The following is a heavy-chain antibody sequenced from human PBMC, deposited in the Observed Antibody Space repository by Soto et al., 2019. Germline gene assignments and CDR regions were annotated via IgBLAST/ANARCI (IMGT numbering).Heavy chain of an antibody. J-gene: IGHJ5*02. D-gene: IGHD3-3*01. Sequence: SETLSLTCTVSGGSISSYYWSWIRQPPGKGLEWIGYIYYSGTTNYNPSLTSRVTIAVDTSKNQFSLKLSSVTAADTAVYYCAKVNDFWTGYYSTNWFDPWGQGTLVTVSS. CDR1: GGSISSYY. CDR3: AKVNDFWTGYYSTNWFDP. V-gene: IGHV4-59*01. CDR2: IYYSGTT.